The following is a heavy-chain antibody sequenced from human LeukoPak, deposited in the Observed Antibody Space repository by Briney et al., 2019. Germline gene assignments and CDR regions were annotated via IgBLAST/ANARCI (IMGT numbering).Heavy chain of an antibody. CDR2: ISGSGYNS. J-gene: IGHJ3*02. CDR1: GFTFSSYA. D-gene: IGHD3-3*01. V-gene: IGHV3-23*01. Sequence: TGGSLRPSCAASGFTFSSYAMTWVRQAPGKGLEWVAAISGSGYNSYYADSVKGRFTISRDNSKNTLFLQMNSLRGEDTAIYYCAKWMVRRDFWSGAFDIWGQGTMVTV. CDR3: AKWMVRRDFWSGAFDI.